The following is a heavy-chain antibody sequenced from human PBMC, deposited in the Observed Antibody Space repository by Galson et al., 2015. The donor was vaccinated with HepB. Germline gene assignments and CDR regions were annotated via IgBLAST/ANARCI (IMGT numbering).Heavy chain of an antibody. J-gene: IGHJ6*02. CDR3: ARGLDSGSGMDV. CDR2: IYYSGST. V-gene: IGHV4-30-4*01. D-gene: IGHD3-22*01. CDR1: GGSISSGDYY. Sequence: TLSLTCTVSGGSISSGDYYWSWIRQPPGKGLEWIGYIYYSGSTYYNPSLKSRVTISVDTSKNQFSLKLSSVTAADTAVYYCARGLDSGSGMDVWGQGTTVTVSS.